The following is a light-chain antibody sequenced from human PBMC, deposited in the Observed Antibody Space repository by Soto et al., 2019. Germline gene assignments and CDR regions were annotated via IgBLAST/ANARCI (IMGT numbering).Light chain of an antibody. CDR2: WAS. CDR3: QQYDSTPIT. J-gene: IGKJ5*01. CDR1: QSVLYSSNNQNY. V-gene: IGKV4-1*01. Sequence: DIVMTQSPDSLAVSLGERATINCKSSQSVLYSSNNQNYLAWYQQKPGQPPKLLIYWASTRESGVPDRFSGSGSGTDFTLTISSLQAEYVAVYYCQQYDSTPITFGQGTRLEIK.